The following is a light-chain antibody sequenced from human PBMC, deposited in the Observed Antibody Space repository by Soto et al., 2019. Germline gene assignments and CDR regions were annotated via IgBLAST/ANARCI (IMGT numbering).Light chain of an antibody. CDR2: SAS. J-gene: IGKJ1*01. CDR3: QQTYSTPWT. Sequence: DIQMTQSPSSLSASVGDRVTITCRASQSIISYLCWYQQKPGKAPKLLIYSASSLQSGVPSRFSGSASGTDFTLTISSLQPEDFATYYCQQTYSTPWTFGQGTKVGI. V-gene: IGKV1-39*01. CDR1: QSIISY.